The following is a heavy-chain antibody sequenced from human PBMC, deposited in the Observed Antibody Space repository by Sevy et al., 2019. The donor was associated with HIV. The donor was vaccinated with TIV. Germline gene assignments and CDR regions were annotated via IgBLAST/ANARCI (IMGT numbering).Heavy chain of an antibody. D-gene: IGHD2-8*01. V-gene: IGHV3-30*04. CDR3: ARVAVEYCTNDCYHRFDH. J-gene: IGHJ4*02. CDR2: ISYDGNNR. CDR1: GFTFPIYS. Sequence: GGSLRLSCVASGFTFPIYSVVWVRRAPGKGLEWLTLISYDGNNRYYADSVKGRFTISRDNSNNILYLQMTSLRVEDTALYFCARVAVEYCTNDCYHRFDHWGLGTLVTASS.